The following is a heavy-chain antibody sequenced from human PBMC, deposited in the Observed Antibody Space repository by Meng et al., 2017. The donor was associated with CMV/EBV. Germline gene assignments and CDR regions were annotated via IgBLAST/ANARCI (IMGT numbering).Heavy chain of an antibody. V-gene: IGHV3-7*01. CDR3: ARVSLRVVPAASYYYYYGMDV. CDR1: GFTFSSYW. CDR2: IKQDGSEK. J-gene: IGHJ6*02. Sequence: GESLKISCAASGFTFSSYWMSWVRQAPGKGLEWVANIKQDGSEKYYVDSVKGRFTISRDNAKNSLYLQMNSLRAEDTAVYYCARVSLRVVPAASYYYYYGMDVWGQGTTVTVSS. D-gene: IGHD2-2*01.